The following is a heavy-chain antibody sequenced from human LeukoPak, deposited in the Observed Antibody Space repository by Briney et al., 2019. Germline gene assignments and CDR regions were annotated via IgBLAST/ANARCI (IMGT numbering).Heavy chain of an antibody. CDR1: GFTFESHG. CDR3: AKRRTTVITMDYFDY. J-gene: IGHJ4*02. Sequence: RPGGSLRLSCAASGFTFESHGMSWVRQAPGKGLEWVSGLTWNGGSTSYADSVKGRFTISRDNSKNTLYLQMSSLRGEDTAVYFCAKRRTTVITMDYFDYWGQGTLVTVSS. D-gene: IGHD4-17*01. V-gene: IGHV3-20*04. CDR2: LTWNGGST.